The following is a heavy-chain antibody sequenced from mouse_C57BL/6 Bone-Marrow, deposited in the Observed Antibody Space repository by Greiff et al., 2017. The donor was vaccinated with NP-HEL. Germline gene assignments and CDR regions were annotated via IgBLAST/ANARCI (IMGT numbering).Heavy chain of an antibody. CDR1: GYTFTSYG. V-gene: IGHV1-81*01. CDR2: IYPRSGNT. J-gene: IGHJ3*01. D-gene: IGHD2-1*01. Sequence: QVQLQQSGAELARPGASVKLSCKTSGYTFTSYGISWVKQRTGQGLEWIGEIYPRSGNTYYNEKFKGKATLTADKSSSTAYMELRSLTSEDSAVDFCARWPLIYYGNYGVYWGQGTLVTVSA. CDR3: ARWPLIYYGNYGVY.